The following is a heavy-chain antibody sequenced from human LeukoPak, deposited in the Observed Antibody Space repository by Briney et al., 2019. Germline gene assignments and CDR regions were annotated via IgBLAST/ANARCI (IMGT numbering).Heavy chain of an antibody. CDR2: IYHSGST. CDR1: GYSISSGYY. Sequence: PSETLSLTCTVSGYSISSGYYWGWIRQPPGKGLEWIGSIYHSGSTYYNPSLKSRVTISVDTSKNQFSLKLSSVTAADTAVYYCAIAVAGYFDYWGQGTLVTVSS. J-gene: IGHJ4*02. D-gene: IGHD6-19*01. V-gene: IGHV4-38-2*02. CDR3: AIAVAGYFDY.